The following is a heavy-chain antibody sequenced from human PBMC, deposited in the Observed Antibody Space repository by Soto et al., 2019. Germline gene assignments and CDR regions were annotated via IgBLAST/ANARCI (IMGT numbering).Heavy chain of an antibody. V-gene: IGHV3-66*01. CDR2: IYTGGST. CDR1: GFRVSSNY. CDR3: ARDHCGGACHSSHGYFDL. J-gene: IGHJ2*01. D-gene: IGHD2-21*02. Sequence: EVQLVESGGGLVQPGGSLRLSCAASGFRVSSNYMSWVRQAPGKGLEWVSVIYTGGSTYYADSVKGRFTVSRDNSKNTVYLQMSSLRAEDTAVYYCARDHCGGACHSSHGYFDLWGRGTLVTVSS.